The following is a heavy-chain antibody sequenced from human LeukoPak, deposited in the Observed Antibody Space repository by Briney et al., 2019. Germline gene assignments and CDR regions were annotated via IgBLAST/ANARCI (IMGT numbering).Heavy chain of an antibody. CDR3: ARGGVPSFDY. Sequence: SETLSLTCTVSSGSISSYYWSWIRQPPGKGLEWIGYIYYTGTTSYNPSLKSRVTISVDTSKSQFSLKLSSVTAADTALYYCARGGVPSFDYWGQGTLLTVSS. CDR2: IYYTGTT. V-gene: IGHV4-59*01. J-gene: IGHJ4*02. CDR1: SGSISSYY. D-gene: IGHD3-10*01.